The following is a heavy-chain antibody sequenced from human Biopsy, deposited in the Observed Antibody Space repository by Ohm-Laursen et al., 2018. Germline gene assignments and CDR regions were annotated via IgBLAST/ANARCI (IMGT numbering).Heavy chain of an antibody. V-gene: IGHV4-4*07. CDR3: ARAPPLIRGVVESWFDP. CDR1: GGSLNFYY. CDR2: IYITGET. D-gene: IGHD3-10*01. J-gene: IGHJ5*02. Sequence: SDTLSLTCAVSGGSLNFYYWSWIRQPAGQGLEWIGRIYITGETDYNPSLKSRVTMSVDSSKKQFSLKLKSVTAADTAIYYCARAPPLIRGVVESWFDPWGQGILVTVSS.